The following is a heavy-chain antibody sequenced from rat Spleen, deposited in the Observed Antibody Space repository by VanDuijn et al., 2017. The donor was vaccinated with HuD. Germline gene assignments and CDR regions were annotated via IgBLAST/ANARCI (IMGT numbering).Heavy chain of an antibody. Sequence: EVHLVESGGGLVQPGRSMKLSCAASGFTFSSFPMAWVRQAPKKGLEWVASIISGVGSTYYRDSVKGRFTVYRDNAKSTLYLQMDSLRSEDTATYYCARHYYDGSYYFDYWGQGVMVTVSS. D-gene: IGHD1-12*02. CDR3: ARHYYDGSYYFDY. J-gene: IGHJ2*01. CDR1: GFTFSSFP. CDR2: IISGVGST. V-gene: IGHV5-25*01.